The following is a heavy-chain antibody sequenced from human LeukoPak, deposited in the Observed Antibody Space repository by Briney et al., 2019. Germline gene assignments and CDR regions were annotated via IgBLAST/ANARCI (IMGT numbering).Heavy chain of an antibody. CDR1: GFTFSFYG. D-gene: IGHD6-25*01. CDR3: ARGSSADKY. Sequence: GGSLRLSCAASGFTFSFYGMSWVRQAPGKGLQWVSAITATADVTYYTDAVKGRFIISRDNSKNTLYLQMNSLRVDDTAMYYCARGSSADKYWGQGTLVAVSS. V-gene: IGHV3-23*01. J-gene: IGHJ4*02. CDR2: ITATADVT.